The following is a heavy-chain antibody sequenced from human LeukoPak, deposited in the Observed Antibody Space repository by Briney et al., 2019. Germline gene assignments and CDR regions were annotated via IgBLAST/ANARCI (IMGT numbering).Heavy chain of an antibody. CDR2: IRQDGSEQ. J-gene: IGHJ4*02. Sequence: GGSLRLSCEASGFTFGSYYMSWVRGAPGKGLEWVANIRQDGSEQYYVDSVKGRFTISRDNAKNSLYLQMSGLRVEDTAVYYCARTRTQVSYRGFDYWGQGTPVTVSS. CDR3: ARTRTQVSYRGFDY. V-gene: IGHV3-7*01. CDR1: GFTFGSYY. D-gene: IGHD1-14*01.